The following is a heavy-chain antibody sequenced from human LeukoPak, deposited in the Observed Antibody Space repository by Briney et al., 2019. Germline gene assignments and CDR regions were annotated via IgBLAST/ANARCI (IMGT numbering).Heavy chain of an antibody. CDR3: ARGYCSGGSCYRTILYVNWFDP. CDR2: IYYSGST. CDR1: GGSISSYY. Sequence: SETLSLTCTVSGGSISSYYWSWIRQPPGKGLEWIGYIYYSGSTNYNPSLKSRVTISVDTSKNQFSLKLSSVTAADTAVYCCARGYCSGGSCYRTILYVNWFDPWGQGTLVTVSS. J-gene: IGHJ5*02. D-gene: IGHD2-15*01. V-gene: IGHV4-59*01.